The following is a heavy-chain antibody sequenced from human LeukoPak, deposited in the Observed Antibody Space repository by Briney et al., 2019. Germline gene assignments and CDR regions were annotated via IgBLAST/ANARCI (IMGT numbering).Heavy chain of an antibody. CDR3: AREPLVVPKSRYFDY. J-gene: IGHJ4*02. D-gene: IGHD3-22*01. Sequence: ASVKVSCKASGGTVSSYAISWVRQAPGQELEWMGRIIPILGIANYAQKFQGRVTITADKSTSTAYMELSSLRSEDTAVYYCAREPLVVPKSRYFDYWGQGTLVTVSS. CDR2: IIPILGIA. V-gene: IGHV1-69*04. CDR1: GGTVSSYA.